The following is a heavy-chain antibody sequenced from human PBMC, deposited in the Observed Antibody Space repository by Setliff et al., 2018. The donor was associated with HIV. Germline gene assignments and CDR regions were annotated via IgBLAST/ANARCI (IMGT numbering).Heavy chain of an antibody. CDR3: NIYYLTAYFDS. D-gene: IGHD1-26*01. Sequence: SETLSLTCAVYGGSFSGYYWSWIRQPPGKGLEWIGEINHSGSTNYNPSLKSRVTISVDTSKNQFSLKLSSVTAADTAVYYCNIYYLTAYFDSLGQGTVVTVSS. CDR2: INHSGST. CDR1: GGSFSGYY. V-gene: IGHV4-34*01. J-gene: IGHJ4*02.